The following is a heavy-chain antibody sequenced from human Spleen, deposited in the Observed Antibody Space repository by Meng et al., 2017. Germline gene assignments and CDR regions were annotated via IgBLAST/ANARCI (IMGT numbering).Heavy chain of an antibody. CDR3: GALSSTWHLDY. V-gene: IGHV4-59*08. CDR1: GGSISSFY. D-gene: IGHD6-13*01. CDR2: MYHTGRT. J-gene: IGHJ4*02. Sequence: QVQLQESGPGLVKPSETLSLPCTVPGGSISSFYWSWIRQPPGKGLEWIGYMYHTGRTNYNPSLKSRLTISVDTYKNQFSLKLSSLTAADTAVYYCGALSSTWHLDYWGRGTLVTVSS.